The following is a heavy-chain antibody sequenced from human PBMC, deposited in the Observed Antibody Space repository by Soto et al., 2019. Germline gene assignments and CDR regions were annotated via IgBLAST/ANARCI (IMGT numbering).Heavy chain of an antibody. CDR2: VYYSGTP. CDR3: ARADKAMEPPGS. Sequence: SETLSLTCAVSGGSSRQSSYFWGWIRQPPGKGLEWIASVYYSGTPYYNPSLKSRVTISIDTSKTQISLKLKSLTAADTAVYYGARADKAMEPPGSWGQGIRVNASS. CDR1: GGSSRQSSYF. D-gene: IGHD1-1*01. V-gene: IGHV4-39*01. J-gene: IGHJ5*02.